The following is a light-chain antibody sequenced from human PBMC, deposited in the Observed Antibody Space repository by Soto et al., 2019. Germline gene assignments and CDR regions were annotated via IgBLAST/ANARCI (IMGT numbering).Light chain of an antibody. V-gene: IGLV2-14*03. J-gene: IGLJ1*01. Sequence: SALTQPASVSGSPGQSITISCTGTSSDVGGYNYVSWYQQHPGKAPKLIIYDVSNRPSGVSNRFSGSKSGNTASLTISGLQAEDEADYSCISYTSSSTPYVFGTGTKLTVL. CDR1: SSDVGGYNY. CDR2: DVS. CDR3: ISYTSSSTPYV.